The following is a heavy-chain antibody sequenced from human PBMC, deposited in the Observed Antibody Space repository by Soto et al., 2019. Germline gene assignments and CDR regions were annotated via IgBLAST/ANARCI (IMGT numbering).Heavy chain of an antibody. CDR3: AKPRGYYDSSGYPTPDY. D-gene: IGHD3-22*01. V-gene: IGHV3-48*01. Sequence: EVQLVESGGGLVQPGGSLRLSCAASGFTFSGYNMNWVRQAPGKGLEWVSYISSSSGTIYYADSVKGRFTNSRDNAKNSLYLQMNSLRAEDTAVYYCAKPRGYYDSSGYPTPDYWGQGTLVTVSS. J-gene: IGHJ4*02. CDR1: GFTFSGYN. CDR2: ISSSSGTI.